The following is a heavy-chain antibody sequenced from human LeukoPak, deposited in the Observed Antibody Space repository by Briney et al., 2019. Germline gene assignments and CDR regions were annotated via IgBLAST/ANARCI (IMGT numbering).Heavy chain of an antibody. D-gene: IGHD6-13*01. CDR2: ISYSGST. Sequence: PSETLSLTCTVSGGSISSYYWSWIRQPPGKGLEWIGYISYSGSTNYNPSLKSRVTISVDTSKNQFSLKLSSVTAADTAIYYCARLYSSSLGRVFDYWGQGTLGTVSS. J-gene: IGHJ4*02. CDR3: ARLYSSSLGRVFDY. V-gene: IGHV4-59*01. CDR1: GGSISSYY.